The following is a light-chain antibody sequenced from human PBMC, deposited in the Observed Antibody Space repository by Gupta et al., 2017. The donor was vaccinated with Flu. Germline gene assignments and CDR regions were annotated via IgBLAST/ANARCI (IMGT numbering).Light chain of an antibody. CDR1: QSVSGD. CDR3: QQDNNWPLT. CDR2: GAS. J-gene: IGKJ4*01. Sequence: EIVLTQSPATLSLSAGERATLSCRASQSVSGDLAWYHQKPGQAPRLLIYGASNRATELPARFNASGSGTEFTRTISSLQSEDFAVYLCQQDNNWPLTFGGGTKVELK. V-gene: IGKV3-15*01.